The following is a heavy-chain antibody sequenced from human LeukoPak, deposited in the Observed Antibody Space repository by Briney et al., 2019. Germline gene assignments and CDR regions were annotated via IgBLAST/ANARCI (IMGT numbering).Heavy chain of an antibody. V-gene: IGHV1-8*01. CDR2: MNPNSGNT. CDR3: ARDGVVVVAATGVGFDY. CDR1: GYTFTSYD. Sequence: ASVTVSCKASGYTFTSYDINWVRQATGQGLEWMGWMNPNSGNTGYAQKFQGRVTMTRNTSISTAYMELSSLRSEDTAVYYCARDGVVVVAATGVGFDYWGQGTLVTVSS. D-gene: IGHD2-15*01. J-gene: IGHJ4*02.